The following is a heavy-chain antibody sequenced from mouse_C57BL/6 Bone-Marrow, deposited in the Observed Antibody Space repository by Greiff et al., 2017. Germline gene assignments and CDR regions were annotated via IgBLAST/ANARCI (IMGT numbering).Heavy chain of an antibody. J-gene: IGHJ4*01. D-gene: IGHD2-4*01. V-gene: IGHV14-2*01. CDR2: IDPEDGET. CDR1: GFNIKDYY. CDR3: ARGYYDYDDYAMDY. Sequence: EVKVVESGAELVKPGASVKLSCTASGFNIKDYYMHWVKQRTEQGLEWIGRIDPEDGETKYAPKFQGKATITADTSSNTAYLQLSRLTSEDTAVYYCARGYYDYDDYAMDYWGQGTSVTVSS.